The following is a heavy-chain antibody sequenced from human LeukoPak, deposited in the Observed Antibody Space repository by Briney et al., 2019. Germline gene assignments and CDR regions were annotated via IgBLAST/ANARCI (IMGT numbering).Heavy chain of an antibody. D-gene: IGHD3-10*01. CDR1: GFTFSSCG. Sequence: GGSLRLSCAASGFTFSSCGMHWVRQAPGKGLEWVAFIRYDGSNKYYADSVKGRFTISRDNSKNTLYLQMNSLRAEDTAVYYCAGLWFGERYYYYMDVWGKGTTVTVSS. CDR2: IRYDGSNK. CDR3: AGLWFGERYYYYMDV. V-gene: IGHV3-30*02. J-gene: IGHJ6*03.